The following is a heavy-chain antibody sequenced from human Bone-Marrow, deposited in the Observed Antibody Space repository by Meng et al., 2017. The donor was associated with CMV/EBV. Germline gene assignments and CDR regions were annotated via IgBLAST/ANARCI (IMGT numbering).Heavy chain of an antibody. J-gene: IGHJ5*02. CDR1: GYTFTSYG. CDR3: VRDRCSAASCYLVHVGTWFDP. Sequence: ASVKVSCKASGYTFTSYGISWVRQAPGQGLEWMGWISAYNGNTNYAQKLQGRVTMTTDTSTSTAYMELRSLRSDDTAVYYCVRDRCSAASCYLVHVGTWFDPWGQGTLVTVSS. D-gene: IGHD2-2*01. CDR2: ISAYNGNT. V-gene: IGHV1-18*01.